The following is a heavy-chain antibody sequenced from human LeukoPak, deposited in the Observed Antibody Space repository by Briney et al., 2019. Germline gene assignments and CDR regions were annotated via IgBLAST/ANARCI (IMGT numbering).Heavy chain of an antibody. CDR3: ARAQLTTDAFDI. CDR1: GFTFSSYA. J-gene: IGHJ3*02. D-gene: IGHD1-1*01. Sequence: GGSLRLSCAASGFTFSSYAMHWVRQAPGKGLEWVAVVSYDGSNKYYADSVKGRFTISRDNSKNTLYLQMNSLRAEDTAVYYCARAQLTTDAFDIWGQGTMVTVSS. CDR2: VSYDGSNK. V-gene: IGHV3-30-3*01.